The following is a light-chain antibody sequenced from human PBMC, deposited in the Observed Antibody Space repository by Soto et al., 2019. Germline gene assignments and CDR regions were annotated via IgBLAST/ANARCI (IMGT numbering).Light chain of an antibody. CDR3: QQYNSYSPWA. J-gene: IGKJ1*01. Sequence: DIQMTQSPSTLSASVGDRVTITCRARQSISSWLAWYQQKPGKAPKLLIYDASSLKSGVPSRFSGSGSGTEFTLTISSLQPDDFATYYCQQYNSYSPWAFGQGTKVEIK. CDR1: QSISSW. V-gene: IGKV1-5*01. CDR2: DAS.